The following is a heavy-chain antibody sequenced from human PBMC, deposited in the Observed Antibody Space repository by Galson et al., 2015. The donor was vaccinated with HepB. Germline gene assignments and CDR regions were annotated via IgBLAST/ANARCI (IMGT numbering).Heavy chain of an antibody. V-gene: IGHV3-48*03. Sequence: SLRLSCAASGFTFSSYEMNWVRQAPGKGLEWVSYISSSGSTIYYADSVKGRFTISRDNAKNSLYLQMNSLRAEDTAVYYCARDPSVPYCSGGSCYLGHDAFDIWGQGTMVTVSS. D-gene: IGHD2-15*01. CDR3: ARDPSVPYCSGGSCYLGHDAFDI. J-gene: IGHJ3*02. CDR2: ISSSGSTI. CDR1: GFTFSSYE.